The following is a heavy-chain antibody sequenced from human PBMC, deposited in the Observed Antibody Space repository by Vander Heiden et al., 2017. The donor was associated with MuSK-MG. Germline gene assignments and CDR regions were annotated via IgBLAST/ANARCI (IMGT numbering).Heavy chain of an antibody. CDR2: ITRSSSAI. V-gene: IGHV3-48*01. CDR1: GFTFSSYN. Sequence: EVQLVESGGGLVQPGGSLRLSCAASGFTFSSYNMNWVRQAPGKGLEWVSYITRSSSAIYYADSVKGRFTISRDNAKNSLYLQMNSLRVEDTAVYYCAKDGNAAYWGQGTLVTVSS. D-gene: IGHD2-15*01. CDR3: AKDGNAAY. J-gene: IGHJ4*02.